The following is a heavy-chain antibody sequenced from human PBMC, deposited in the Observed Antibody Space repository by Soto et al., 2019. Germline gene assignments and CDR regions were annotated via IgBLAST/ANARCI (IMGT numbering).Heavy chain of an antibody. D-gene: IGHD6-13*01. Sequence: QVHLQQWGAGMLKPSETLSLTCGVYGGSFSGYHFCSWIRQPPGKGLERIGEIHHSRNTNYNPSLKSRVTISVDTSKNQFSLKISSVTAADTAVYYCALVLIAAEYYFDYWGRGTLVTVSS. CDR3: ALVLIAAEYYFDY. CDR2: IHHSRNT. V-gene: IGHV4-34*01. CDR1: GGSFSGYHF. J-gene: IGHJ4*02.